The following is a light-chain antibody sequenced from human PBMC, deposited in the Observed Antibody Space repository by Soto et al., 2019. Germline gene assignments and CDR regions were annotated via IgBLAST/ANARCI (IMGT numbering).Light chain of an antibody. CDR3: QQYNSYSWP. CDR2: DAS. Sequence: RMTPSPSTLTAPVGDDVPITCRASQTITRWMAWYQPKPGKAPKLLIYDASTLESGVPSRFSGSRSGTEFTLTISSLQPDDFATYYCQQYNSYSWPFGQGTKVDI. V-gene: IGKV1-5*01. J-gene: IGKJ1*01. CDR1: QTITRW.